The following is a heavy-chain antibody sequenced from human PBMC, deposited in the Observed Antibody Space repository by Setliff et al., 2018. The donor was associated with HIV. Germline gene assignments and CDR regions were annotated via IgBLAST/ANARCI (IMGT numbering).Heavy chain of an antibody. CDR1: GYKFTGHH. Sequence: ASVKVSCKASGYKFTGHHIQWMRQAPGQGLEWMGRINPNMGDTQYAQKFQGRIIMTRDTSINTVYMELSSLTSDDTALYYCARQDIPTGYYLFDYWGQGTRSPSP. J-gene: IGHJ4*02. CDR2: INPNMGDT. V-gene: IGHV1-2*06. CDR3: ARQDIPTGYYLFDY. D-gene: IGHD3-9*01.